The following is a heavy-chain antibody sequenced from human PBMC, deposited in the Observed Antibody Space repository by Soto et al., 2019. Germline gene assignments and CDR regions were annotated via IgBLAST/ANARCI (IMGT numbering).Heavy chain of an antibody. Sequence: SETLSLTCTVSGGSISSSSYYWGWIRQPPGKGLEWIGSIYYSGSTYYNPSLKSRVTISVDTSKNQFSLKLSSVTAADTAVYYCASLNEGGFGVPGAFDIWGQGTMVTVSS. CDR2: IYYSGST. V-gene: IGHV4-39*01. J-gene: IGHJ3*02. CDR3: ASLNEGGFGVPGAFDI. CDR1: GGSISSSSYY. D-gene: IGHD3-10*01.